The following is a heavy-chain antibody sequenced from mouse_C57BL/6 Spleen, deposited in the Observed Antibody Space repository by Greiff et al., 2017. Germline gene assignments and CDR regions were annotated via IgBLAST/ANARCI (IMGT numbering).Heavy chain of an antibody. Sequence: VQLQQPGAELVKPGASVKLSCKASGYTFTSYWMQWVKQRPGQGLEWIGEIDPSDSYTNYNQKFKGKATLTVDTSSSTAYMQLSSLTSEDSAVYYCARLGLLRGYFDYWGQGTTLTVSS. D-gene: IGHD2-3*01. CDR2: IDPSDSYT. V-gene: IGHV1-50*01. CDR3: ARLGLLRGYFDY. CDR1: GYTFTSYW. J-gene: IGHJ2*01.